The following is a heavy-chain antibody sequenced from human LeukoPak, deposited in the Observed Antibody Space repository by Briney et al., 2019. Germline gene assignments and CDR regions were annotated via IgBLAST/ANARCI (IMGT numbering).Heavy chain of an antibody. CDR2: FDPEDGET. D-gene: IGHD5-24*01. CDR3: VTDPFTTTDDNNFEPQGAY. V-gene: IGHV1-24*01. CDR1: GYTLSKLS. Sequence: ASVGVSCKASGYTLSKLSIHWVRQPSGKGLEWMGAFDPEDGETIYAQEFQGRATMTADTSTDTAYMELSSLTSDDTAVYYCVTDPFTTTDDNNFEPQGAYWGQGTLVTVSS. J-gene: IGHJ4*02.